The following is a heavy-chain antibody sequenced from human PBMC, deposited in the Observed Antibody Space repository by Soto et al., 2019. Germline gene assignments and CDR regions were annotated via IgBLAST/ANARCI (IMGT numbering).Heavy chain of an antibody. CDR3: ARDVYVDYAQTHENYGMDV. J-gene: IGHJ6*02. D-gene: IGHD4-17*01. CDR1: GFRFRDFY. CDR2: ISSSGRYT. Sequence: GGSLRLSCAASGFRFRDFYMSWIRQAPGKGLEWVSYISSSGRYTYYADSVKGRFTISRDNAKNSLYLQMNRLRGEDTAVYYCARDVYVDYAQTHENYGMDVSGQATTVTGFS. V-gene: IGHV3-11*06.